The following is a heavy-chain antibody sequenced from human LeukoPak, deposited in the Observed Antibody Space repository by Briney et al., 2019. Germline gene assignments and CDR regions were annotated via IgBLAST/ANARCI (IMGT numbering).Heavy chain of an antibody. CDR2: IYYSGST. CDR3: ARHPSAQDYYDSSGYYWG. CDR1: GGSVSSSSYY. Sequence: PSETLSLTCTVSGGSVSSSSYYCGWIRQPPGKGLEWIGSIYYSGSTYYNPSLTTRVTISVDTSKNQFSLKLSSVTAADTAVYYCARHPSAQDYYDSSGYYWGWGQGTLVTVSS. D-gene: IGHD3-22*01. J-gene: IGHJ4*02. V-gene: IGHV4-39*01.